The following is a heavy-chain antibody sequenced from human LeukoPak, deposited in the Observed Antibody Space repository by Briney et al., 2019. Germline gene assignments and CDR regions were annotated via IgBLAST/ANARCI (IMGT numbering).Heavy chain of an antibody. Sequence: LRLSCAASGFTFSNYAMSWIRQPPGKGLEWIGYIDYSGSTNYNPSLKSRVTISVDTSKNQFSLKPSSVTAADTAVYYCARDRFCSSTSCRLFDYWGQGTLVTVSS. V-gene: IGHV4-59*01. CDR2: IDYSGST. J-gene: IGHJ4*02. CDR3: ARDRFCSSTSCRLFDY. D-gene: IGHD2-2*01. CDR1: GFTFSNYA.